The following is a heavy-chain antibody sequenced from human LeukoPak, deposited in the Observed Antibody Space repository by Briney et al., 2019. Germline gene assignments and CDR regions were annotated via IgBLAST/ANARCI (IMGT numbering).Heavy chain of an antibody. D-gene: IGHD5-18*01. CDR2: IRYDGSNE. Sequence: PGGSLRLSCAASGFIFSNYGMHWVRQAPGKGLEWVAFIRYDGSNEYYVDSVKGRFTISRDNSKNTLYMQMYSLRAEDTAVYFCAKNAGYSYGSIDYWGQGTLVTVSS. V-gene: IGHV3-30*02. CDR3: AKNAGYSYGSIDY. J-gene: IGHJ4*02. CDR1: GFIFSNYG.